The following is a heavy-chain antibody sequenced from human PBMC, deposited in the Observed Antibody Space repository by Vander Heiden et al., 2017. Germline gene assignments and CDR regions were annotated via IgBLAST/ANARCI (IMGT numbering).Heavy chain of an antibody. CDR2: ISGSGGST. J-gene: IGHJ4*02. V-gene: IGHV3-23*01. CDR1: GFTFSSYA. Sequence: EVQLLESGGGLVQPGGSLRLSFAASGFTFSSYAMSWVRQAPGKGLEWVSAISGSGGSTYYADSVKGRFTISRDNSKNTLYLQMNSLRAEDTAVYYCAKIPEYIVVVYYFDYWGQGTLVTVSS. D-gene: IGHD2-15*01. CDR3: AKIPEYIVVVYYFDY.